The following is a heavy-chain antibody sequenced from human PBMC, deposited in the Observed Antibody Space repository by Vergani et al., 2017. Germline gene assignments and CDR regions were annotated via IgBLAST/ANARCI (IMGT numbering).Heavy chain of an antibody. J-gene: IGHJ5*02. CDR2: IYNSGNG. V-gene: IGHV4-39*02. CDR1: GDSIISRSYY. Sequence: QMQLQESGPGLVKASETLSLTCTVSGDSIISRSYYWGWIRQPPGKGLEWIGSIYNSGNGDSSSSLNSRVTISANTSKNHFSLRLTSVTAADTAVYYCAIDRASPPNGYVWFDPWGQGTLVTVSS. CDR3: AIDRASPPNGYVWFDP. D-gene: IGHD3-22*01.